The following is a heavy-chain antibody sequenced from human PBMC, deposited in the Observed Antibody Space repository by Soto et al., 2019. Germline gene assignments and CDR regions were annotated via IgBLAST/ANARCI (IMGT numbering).Heavy chain of an antibody. D-gene: IGHD3-22*01. V-gene: IGHV5-10-1*01. CDR2: IDPSDSYT. Sequence: PGESLKISCKGSGYSFTSYWISWVRQMPGKGLEWMGRIDPSDSYTNYSPSFQGHVTISADKSISTAYLQWSSLKASDTAMYYCARHPFYDSSGYGAFDIWGQGTMVTVSS. CDR1: GYSFTSYW. CDR3: ARHPFYDSSGYGAFDI. J-gene: IGHJ3*02.